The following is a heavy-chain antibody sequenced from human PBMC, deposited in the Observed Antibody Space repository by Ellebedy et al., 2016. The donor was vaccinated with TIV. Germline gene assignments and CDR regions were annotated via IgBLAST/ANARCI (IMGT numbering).Heavy chain of an antibody. V-gene: IGHV3-23*01. CDR2: ISGSGDST. CDR3: ALGLTAEGHNY. J-gene: IGHJ4*02. CDR1: RFTFSSYA. Sequence: GGSLRLSCAASRFTFSSYAMSWVRQAPGKGLEWVSGISGSGDSTYYADSVKGRFTISRDNAKNSLYLQMNSLRAEDTAVYYSALGLTAEGHNYWGQGTLVTVSS. D-gene: IGHD3-16*01.